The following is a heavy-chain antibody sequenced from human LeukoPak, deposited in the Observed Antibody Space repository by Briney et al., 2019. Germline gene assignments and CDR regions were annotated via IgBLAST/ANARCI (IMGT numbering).Heavy chain of an antibody. V-gene: IGHV1-58*01. CDR1: GFTFTSSA. CDR3: AAASGYSYGNGNFDY. CDR2: IVVGSGNT. D-gene: IGHD5-18*01. J-gene: IGHJ4*02. Sequence: SVKVSCKASGFTFTSSAVQWVRQARGQRLEWIGWIVVGSGNTNYAQKFQERVTITRDMSISTAYMELSSLRSEDTAVYYCAAASGYSYGNGNFDYWGQGTLVTVSS.